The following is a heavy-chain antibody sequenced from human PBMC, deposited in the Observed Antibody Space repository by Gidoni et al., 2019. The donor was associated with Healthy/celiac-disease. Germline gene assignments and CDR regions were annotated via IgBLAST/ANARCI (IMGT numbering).Heavy chain of an antibody. D-gene: IGHD5-12*01. J-gene: IGHJ4*02. CDR3: ASGGYIVATFFDY. Sequence: QLQLQESGPGLVKPSETLSLTCTVSGGSISSSSYYWGWIRQPPGKGLEWIGSIYYSGSTYYNPSLKSRVTIPVDTSKNQFSLRLSSVTAADTAVYYCASGGYIVATFFDYWGQGTLVTVSS. CDR2: IYYSGST. CDR1: GGSISSSSYY. V-gene: IGHV4-39*01.